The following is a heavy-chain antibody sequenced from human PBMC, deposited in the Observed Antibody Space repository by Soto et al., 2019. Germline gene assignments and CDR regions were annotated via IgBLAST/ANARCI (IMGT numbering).Heavy chain of an antibody. CDR3: AKDCSGGSCYYFDY. J-gene: IGHJ4*02. Sequence: SVKVSCKASGGTFSSYTISWVRQAPGQGLEWMGRIIPILGIANYAQKFQGRVTITADKSTSTAYMELSSLRAEDTAVYYCAKDCSGGSCYYFDYWGQGTLVTVSS. CDR1: GGTFSSYT. CDR2: IIPILGIA. D-gene: IGHD2-15*01. V-gene: IGHV1-69*04.